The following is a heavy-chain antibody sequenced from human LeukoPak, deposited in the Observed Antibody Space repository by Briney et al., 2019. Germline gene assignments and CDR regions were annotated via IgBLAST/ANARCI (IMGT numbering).Heavy chain of an antibody. CDR3: ARDAARITIFGVAYYFDY. CDR2: INAGNGNT. V-gene: IGHV1-3*01. J-gene: IGHJ4*02. D-gene: IGHD3-3*01. Sequence: ASVEVSCKASGYTFNSYAMHWVRQAPGQRLEWMGWINAGNGNTKYSQKFQGRVTITRDTSASTAYMELSSLRSEDTAVYYCARDAARITIFGVAYYFDYWGQGTLVTVSS. CDR1: GYTFNSYA.